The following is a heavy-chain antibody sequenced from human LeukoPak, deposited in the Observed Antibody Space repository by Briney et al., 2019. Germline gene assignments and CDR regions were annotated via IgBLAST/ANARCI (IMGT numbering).Heavy chain of an antibody. CDR3: ARALLWFGELSNWFDP. Sequence: PVKVSCKASGGTFSSYAISWVRQAPGQGLEWMGGIIPIFGTANYAQKFQGRVTITADKSTSTAYMELSSLRSEDTAVYYCARALLWFGELSNWFDPWGQGTLVTVSS. D-gene: IGHD3-10*01. CDR2: IIPIFGTA. CDR1: GGTFSSYA. V-gene: IGHV1-69*06. J-gene: IGHJ5*02.